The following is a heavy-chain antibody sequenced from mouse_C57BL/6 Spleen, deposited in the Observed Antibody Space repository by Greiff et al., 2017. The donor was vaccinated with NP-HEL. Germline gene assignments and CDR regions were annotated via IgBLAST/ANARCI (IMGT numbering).Heavy chain of an antibody. V-gene: IGHV7-3*01. CDR3: ARSVTTVVDYFDY. J-gene: IGHJ2*01. CDR1: GFTFTDYY. CDR2: IRNKANGYTT. D-gene: IGHD1-1*01. Sequence: EVTVVESGGGLVQPGGSLSLSCAASGFTFTDYYISWVRQPPGKALEWLGFIRNKANGYTTAYSASVKGRFTISRDNSQSILYLQMNALRAEDSATYYCARSVTTVVDYFDYWGQGTTLTVSS.